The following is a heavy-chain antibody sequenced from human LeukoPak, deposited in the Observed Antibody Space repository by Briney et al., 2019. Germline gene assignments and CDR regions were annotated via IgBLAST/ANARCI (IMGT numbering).Heavy chain of an antibody. CDR1: GCTFTSYG. CDR2: ISAYNGNT. CDR3: AREVAAVPPFDY. J-gene: IGHJ4*02. D-gene: IGHD6-13*01. Sequence: ASVKVSCKASGCTFTSYGISWVRQAPGQGLEWMGWISAYNGNTNYAQKLQGRVTMTTDTSTSTAYMELRSLRSDDTAVYYCAREVAAVPPFDYWGQGTLVTVSS. V-gene: IGHV1-18*04.